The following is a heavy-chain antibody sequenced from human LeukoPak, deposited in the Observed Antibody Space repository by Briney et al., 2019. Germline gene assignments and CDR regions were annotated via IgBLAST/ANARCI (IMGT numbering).Heavy chain of an antibody. CDR1: GGTFSSYA. V-gene: IGHV1-18*01. Sequence: GASVKVSCKASGGTFSSYAISWVRQAPGQGLEWMGWISTYNGHTNYAQKLQGRVTMTTDTSTSTAYMELRGLRSDDTAVYYCARAGHRRYYYDNGYDYWGQGTLVTVSP. CDR2: ISTYNGHT. D-gene: IGHD3-22*01. J-gene: IGHJ4*02. CDR3: ARAGHRRYYYDNGYDY.